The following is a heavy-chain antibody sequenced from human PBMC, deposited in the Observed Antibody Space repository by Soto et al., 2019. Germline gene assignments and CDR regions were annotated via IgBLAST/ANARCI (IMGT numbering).Heavy chain of an antibody. J-gene: IGHJ4*02. D-gene: IGHD6-6*01. CDR3: ARDSSIAEFDY. Sequence: QVQLVESGGGVVQPGRSLRLSCAASGFTFSSYAMHWVRQAPGKGLEWVAVISYDGSNKYYADSVKGRFTISRDNSKNTLYLQMNSLRAEDTAVYYCARDSSIAEFDYWGQGTLVTVSS. V-gene: IGHV3-30-3*01. CDR2: ISYDGSNK. CDR1: GFTFSSYA.